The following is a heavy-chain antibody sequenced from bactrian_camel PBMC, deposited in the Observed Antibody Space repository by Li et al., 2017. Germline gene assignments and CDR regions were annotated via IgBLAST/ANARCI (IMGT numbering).Heavy chain of an antibody. Sequence: QVQLVESGGASVQAGGSLRLSCATSGFTYGSRCVGWFRQAPGKERMAIAAIDTDGRTSYADSVKGRFTISRDDNQQTLWLDMTNLTPDDTARYYCAGVLVSSHSDVNGFLDEGLYTFWGQGTQVTVS. CDR2: IDTDGRT. D-gene: IGHD4*01. CDR1: GFTYGSRC. CDR3: AGVLVSSHSDVNGFLDEGLYTF. V-gene: IGHV3S55*01. J-gene: IGHJ4*01.